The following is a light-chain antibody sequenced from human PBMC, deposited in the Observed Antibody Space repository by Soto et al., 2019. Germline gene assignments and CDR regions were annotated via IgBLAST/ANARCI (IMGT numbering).Light chain of an antibody. CDR3: QQSYSTPRTT. J-gene: IGKJ4*01. CDR2: AAS. V-gene: IGKV1-39*01. Sequence: DIQMTQSPSSLSASVGDRVTITCRASQSISSYLNWYQQKPGKAPKLLIYAASSLQSGVPSRFSGSGSGTHFTLTISSLQPEDFATYYCQQSYSTPRTTFGGGTKVEIK. CDR1: QSISSY.